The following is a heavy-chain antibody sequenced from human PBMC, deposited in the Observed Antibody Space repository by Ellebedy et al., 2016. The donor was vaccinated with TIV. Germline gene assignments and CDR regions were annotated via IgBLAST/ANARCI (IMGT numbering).Heavy chain of an antibody. CDR3: ARASGPGTVDY. V-gene: IGHV3-7*03. D-gene: IGHD6-13*01. CDR1: GFTFSIYW. J-gene: IGHJ4*02. CDR2: INQDGSEQ. Sequence: GGSLRLSCAASGFTFSIYWMSWVRQAPGKGLEWVANINQDGSEQYYVDSVKGRFTISRDNAKDSLYLQINSLRTEDTAVYYCARASGPGTVDYWGQGTLVTVSS.